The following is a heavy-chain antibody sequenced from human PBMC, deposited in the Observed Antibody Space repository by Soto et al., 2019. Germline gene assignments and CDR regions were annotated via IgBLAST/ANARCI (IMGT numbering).Heavy chain of an antibody. CDR3: ASDPHSYSNYARFDY. Sequence: GGSLRLSCAASGFTFSSYNMNWVRQAPGKGLEWVSSVSSSSSYIYYADSVKGRFTISRDNAKNSLYLQMNSLRAEDTAVYYCASDPHSYSNYARFDYWGQGTLVTVSS. V-gene: IGHV3-21*01. D-gene: IGHD4-4*01. CDR1: GFTFSSYN. CDR2: VSSSSSYI. J-gene: IGHJ4*02.